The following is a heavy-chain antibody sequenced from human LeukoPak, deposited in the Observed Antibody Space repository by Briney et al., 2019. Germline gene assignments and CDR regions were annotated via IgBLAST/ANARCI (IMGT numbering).Heavy chain of an antibody. CDR1: GYSISRGYY. CDR3: ARVGQQLVNWFDP. V-gene: IGHV4-38-2*01. D-gene: IGHD6-13*01. CDR2: IYHSGST. J-gene: IGHJ5*02. Sequence: PSETLSLTCVVSGYSISRGYYWGWIRQPPGKGLEWIGSIYHSGSTYYNSSLKSRVIISVDTSKNQFSLKLSSVTAADTAVYYCARVGQQLVNWFDPWGQGTLVTVSS.